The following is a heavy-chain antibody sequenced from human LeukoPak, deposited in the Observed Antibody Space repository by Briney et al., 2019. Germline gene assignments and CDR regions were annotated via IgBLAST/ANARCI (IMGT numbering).Heavy chain of an antibody. Sequence: GGSLRLSCAASGFTFGSYSMNWVRQAPGKGLEWVSYISSSSSTIYYADSVKGRFTISRDNAKNSLYLQMNSLRAEDTAVYYCARENGEYYMDVWGKGTTVTVSS. CDR1: GFTFGSYS. V-gene: IGHV3-48*04. CDR2: ISSSSSTI. CDR3: ARENGEYYMDV. J-gene: IGHJ6*03. D-gene: IGHD7-27*01.